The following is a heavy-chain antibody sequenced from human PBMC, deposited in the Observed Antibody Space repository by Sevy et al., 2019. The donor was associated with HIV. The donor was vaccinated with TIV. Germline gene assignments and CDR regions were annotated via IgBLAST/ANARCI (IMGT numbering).Heavy chain of an antibody. V-gene: IGHV1-69*13. D-gene: IGHD2-21*02. Sequence: ASVKVSCKASGGTFSSYAVSWVRQAPGQGLEWMGRVIPIFGTANYAQKFQGRVTFTADVSTSTAYMELSSLRSEDTAVYYCARDGAIYCGGDCYLFDYWGQGTLVTVSS. J-gene: IGHJ4*02. CDR1: GGTFSSYA. CDR2: VIPIFGTA. CDR3: ARDGAIYCGGDCYLFDY.